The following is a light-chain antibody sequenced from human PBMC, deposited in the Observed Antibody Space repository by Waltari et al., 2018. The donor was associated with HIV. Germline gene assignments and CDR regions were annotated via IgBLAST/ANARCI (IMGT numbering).Light chain of an antibody. Sequence: LSCRASQSVSSNLAWYQQTPGQAPRLLIYDASTRASGVPARFSGSGSGTDFTLTITSLQSEDFAVYYCQQYNNWPPWTFGQGTRVQIK. CDR1: QSVSSN. J-gene: IGKJ1*01. CDR3: QQYNNWPPWT. CDR2: DAS. V-gene: IGKV3-15*01.